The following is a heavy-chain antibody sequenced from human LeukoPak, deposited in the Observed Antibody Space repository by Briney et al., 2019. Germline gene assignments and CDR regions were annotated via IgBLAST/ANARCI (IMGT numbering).Heavy chain of an antibody. CDR1: GFTFSSYE. CDR3: ARASGPFDY. V-gene: IGHV3-48*03. D-gene: IGHD3-10*01. CDR2: ISYTGSNR. Sequence: GGSLRLSCAASGFTFSSYEMNWVRQAPGKGLEWLSYISYTGSNRYYADSVKGRFTISRDNSKNTLYLQMNSLRAEDTAVYSCARASGPFDYWGQGTLVTVSS. J-gene: IGHJ4*02.